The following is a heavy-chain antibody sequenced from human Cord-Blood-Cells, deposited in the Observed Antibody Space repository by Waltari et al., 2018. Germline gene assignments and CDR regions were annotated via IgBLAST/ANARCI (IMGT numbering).Heavy chain of an antibody. J-gene: IGHJ3*02. D-gene: IGHD2-2*01. V-gene: IGHV1-2*02. CDR3: ARGYCSSTSCYDAFDI. CDR2: INPNSGGT. Sequence: QVQLVQSGAEVKKPGASVKVSCKASGYTFTGYYMHWVRQAPGPGLEWMGWINPNSGGTNYAQKFQGRVTMTRDTSISTAYMELSRLRSDDTAVYYCARGYCSSTSCYDAFDIWGQGTMVTVSS. CDR1: GYTFTGYY.